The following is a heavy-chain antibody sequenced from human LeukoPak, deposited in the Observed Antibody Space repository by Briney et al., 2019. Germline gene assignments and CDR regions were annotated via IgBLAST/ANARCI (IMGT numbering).Heavy chain of an antibody. J-gene: IGHJ4*02. Sequence: SETLSLTRTVSGGSLDLGSYYWTWVRQPPGKGLEWIGHFYSSGNAIARYNPSLESRVTISLDTSKNQFSLKLTSVTAADTAVYYCARDLRYSASYWGQGTLVTVSS. CDR2: FYSSGNA. CDR3: ARDLRYSASY. CDR1: GGSLDLGSYY. V-gene: IGHV4-61*09. D-gene: IGHD2-21*01.